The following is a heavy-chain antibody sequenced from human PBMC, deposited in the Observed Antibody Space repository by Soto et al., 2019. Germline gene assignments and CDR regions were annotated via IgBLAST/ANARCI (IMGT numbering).Heavy chain of an antibody. CDR1: GFTFSGSA. Sequence: GGSLRLSCAASGFTFSGSAMHWVRQASGKGLEWVGRIRSKANSYATAYAASVKGRFTISRDDSKNTAYLQMNSLKTEDTAVYYCTRPTFGGVIARYYYGMDVWGQGTTVTVSS. CDR3: TRPTFGGVIARYYYGMDV. D-gene: IGHD3-16*02. CDR2: IRSKANSYAT. J-gene: IGHJ6*02. V-gene: IGHV3-73*01.